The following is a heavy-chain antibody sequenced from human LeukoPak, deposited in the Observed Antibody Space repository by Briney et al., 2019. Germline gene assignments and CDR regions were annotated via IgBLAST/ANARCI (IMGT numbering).Heavy chain of an antibody. CDR1: GGTSSSYA. V-gene: IGHV1-69*05. J-gene: IGHJ6*03. CDR2: IIPIFGTA. D-gene: IGHD6-6*01. Sequence: SVKVSCKASGGTSSSYAISWVRQAPGQGLEWMGRIIPIFGTANYAQKFQGRVTITTDESTSTAYMELSSLRSEDTAVYYCAGDRYSSSSYYYYMDVWGKGTTVTVSS. CDR3: AGDRYSSSSYYYYMDV.